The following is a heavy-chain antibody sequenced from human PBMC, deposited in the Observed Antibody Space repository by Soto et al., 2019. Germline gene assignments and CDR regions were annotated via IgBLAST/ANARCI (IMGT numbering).Heavy chain of an antibody. V-gene: IGHV3-7*03. CDR3: ATIFGGWGMDV. Sequence: EVQLVESGGGLVQPGGSLRISCAASGFTFSSYWMSWVRQAPGKGLEWVANIKQDGSEKYYVDSVKGRFTISRDNAKNSLYLQMNSLRAEDTAVYYCATIFGGWGMDVWGQGTTVTVSS. CDR1: GFTFSSYW. J-gene: IGHJ6*02. CDR2: IKQDGSEK. D-gene: IGHD3-3*01.